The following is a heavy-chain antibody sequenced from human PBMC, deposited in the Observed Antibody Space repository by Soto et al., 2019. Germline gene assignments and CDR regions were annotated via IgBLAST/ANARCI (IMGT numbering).Heavy chain of an antibody. J-gene: IGHJ3*02. Sequence: QVQLQESGPGLVKPSETLSLTCTVSGASVSHYYWNWIRQPPGKGLEWIGYIYYSGSTNYNPSLRSRVTISLDTSKNQLSLKLTSVTAADTAVYYCARDGGHPDAFDMWGQGTMVTVSS. V-gene: IGHV4-59*02. CDR1: GASVSHYY. CDR2: IYYSGST. CDR3: ARDGGHPDAFDM. D-gene: IGHD6-25*01.